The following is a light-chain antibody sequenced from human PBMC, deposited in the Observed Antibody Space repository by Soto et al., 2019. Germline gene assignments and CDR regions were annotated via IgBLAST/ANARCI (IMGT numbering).Light chain of an antibody. CDR2: AAS. J-gene: IGKJ1*01. CDR3: QQYGSAPRT. V-gene: IGKV3-20*01. CDR1: QIVTSSS. Sequence: EIVLTQSPGTLSLSLGERATLSCRASQIVTSSSLAWYQQKPGQSPRLLIYAASSRATGIPDRFSGIGSGTDFTLTISRLEPEDSAVYYCQQYGSAPRTFGQGTKVDI.